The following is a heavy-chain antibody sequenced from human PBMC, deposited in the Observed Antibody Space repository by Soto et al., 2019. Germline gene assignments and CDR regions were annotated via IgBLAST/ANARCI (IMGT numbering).Heavy chain of an antibody. CDR1: GFTFNDYY. CDR2: ISDSCSSI. V-gene: IGHV3-11*01. CDR3: ARDTAFIASGLFNP. D-gene: IGHD3-22*01. J-gene: IGHJ5*02. Sequence: GGSLRLSCVASGFTFNDYYMTWVRQAPGKGLEWISHISDSCSSIYYADSVKGRFTISRDNAMNSLYLHMNNLRAEDTAVYYCARDTAFIASGLFNPWGQGTLVTVS.